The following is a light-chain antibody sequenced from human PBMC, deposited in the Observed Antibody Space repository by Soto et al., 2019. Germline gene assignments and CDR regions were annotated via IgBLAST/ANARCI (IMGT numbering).Light chain of an antibody. CDR2: ATS. CDR1: QNVAHF. Sequence: DIQMTQSPSALSASVEDRVTITCRASQNVAHFLNWYQQKPGKAPKLLIYATSSLHSGVPSRFSGSGFGTDFTLTISSLQTEDFATYYCQQNYSPPPITSGQGGRPEIK. J-gene: IGKJ5*01. CDR3: QQNYSPPPIT. V-gene: IGKV1-39*01.